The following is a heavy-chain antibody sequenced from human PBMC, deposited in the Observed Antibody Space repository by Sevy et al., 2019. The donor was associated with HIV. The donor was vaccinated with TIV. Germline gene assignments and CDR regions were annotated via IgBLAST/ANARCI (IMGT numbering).Heavy chain of an antibody. J-gene: IGHJ4*01. D-gene: IGHD4-17*01. Sequence: GGSLRLSCAASGFTFSSFGMHWVRQAPGKGLEWVAVIWFDGSNTYYADSVKGRFTISRDIAKNTLHLQMNSLRAEDKAVYYCARDLEFYDSGDYGPAFMPDFWGHGTLVTVS. CDR2: IWFDGSNT. V-gene: IGHV3-33*01. CDR1: GFTFSSFG. CDR3: ARDLEFYDSGDYGPAFMPDF.